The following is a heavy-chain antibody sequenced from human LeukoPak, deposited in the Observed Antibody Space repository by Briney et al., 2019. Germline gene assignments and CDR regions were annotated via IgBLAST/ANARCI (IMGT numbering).Heavy chain of an antibody. D-gene: IGHD7-27*01. Sequence: SETLSLTCAVYGGSFSGYYWSWIRQPPGKGLEWIGEINHSGSTNYNPSLKSRVTISVDTSKNQFSLKLSSVTAADTAVYYCARESYSGDYFDYWGQGTLVTVSS. J-gene: IGHJ4*02. CDR2: INHSGST. V-gene: IGHV4-34*01. CDR3: ARESYSGDYFDY. CDR1: GGSFSGYY.